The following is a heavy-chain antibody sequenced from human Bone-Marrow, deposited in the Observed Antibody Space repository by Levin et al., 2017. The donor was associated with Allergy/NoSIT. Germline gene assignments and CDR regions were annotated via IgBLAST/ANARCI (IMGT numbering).Heavy chain of an antibody. CDR1: GFIFSSYV. J-gene: IGHJ4*02. Sequence: GESLKISCAVSGFIFSSYVMHWVRQAPGKGLEWVAIISYDGSNKYYADSVKGRFTISRDNSKNTLYLQMNSLRAEDTAVYYCARSREPVVVISPGDYWGQGTLVTVSS. CDR3: ARSREPVVVISPGDY. CDR2: ISYDGSNK. D-gene: IGHD3-22*01. V-gene: IGHV3-30*04.